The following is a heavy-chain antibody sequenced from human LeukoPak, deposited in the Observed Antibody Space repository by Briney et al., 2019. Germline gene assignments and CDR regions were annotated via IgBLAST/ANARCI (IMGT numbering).Heavy chain of an antibody. CDR2: ISGSGGST. J-gene: IGHJ6*03. Sequence: GGSLRLSCAASGFTFSSYAMSWVRQAPGKGLEWVSAISGSGGSTYYADSVKGRFTISRDNAKNTLYLQMNSLRAEDTAVYYCARDPSSFYYYYYMDVWGKGTTVTVSS. CDR1: GFTFSSYA. V-gene: IGHV3-23*01. CDR3: ARDPSSFYYYYYMDV.